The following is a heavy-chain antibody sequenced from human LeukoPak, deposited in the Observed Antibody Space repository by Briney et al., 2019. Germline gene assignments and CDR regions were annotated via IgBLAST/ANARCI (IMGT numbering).Heavy chain of an antibody. CDR1: GGSISRSSYY. CDR2: MYYSGST. V-gene: IGHV4-39*07. Sequence: SETLSLNCTVSGGSISRSSYYWGWIRQPPGKGLEWIGSMYYSGSTNYNPSLKSRVTISVDTSKNQFSLKLSSVTAADTAVYYCARSIAAAVEYFQHWGQGTLVTVSS. D-gene: IGHD6-13*01. CDR3: ARSIAAAVEYFQH. J-gene: IGHJ1*01.